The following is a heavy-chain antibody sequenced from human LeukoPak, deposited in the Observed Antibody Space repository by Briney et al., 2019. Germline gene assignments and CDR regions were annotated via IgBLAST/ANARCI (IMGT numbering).Heavy chain of an antibody. CDR2: IYPADPDV. V-gene: IGHV5-51*01. D-gene: IGHD6-13*01. Sequence: PGESLKISCKTSGYDFSTHWIGWVRQVPGKGLEWMGVIYPADPDVRYSPSFQGQVTISADKSISTAYLQWSSLKASDTAMYYCARAVGGAAGTRWFDPWGQGTLVTVSS. CDR3: ARAVGGAAGTRWFDP. J-gene: IGHJ5*02. CDR1: GYDFSTHW.